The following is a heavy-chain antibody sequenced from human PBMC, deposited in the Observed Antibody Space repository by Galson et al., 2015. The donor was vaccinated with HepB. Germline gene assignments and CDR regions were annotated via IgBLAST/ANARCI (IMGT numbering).Heavy chain of an antibody. D-gene: IGHD3-10*01. CDR3: AKAGSAKGYFDY. CDR2: ISGSGGGT. V-gene: IGHV3-23*01. Sequence: SLRLSCAVSGFTFSNYAMGWVRQAPGKGLEWVSVISGSGGGTYYADSVKGRFTISRDNSKNTLYLQMKSQRAEDTAVYYCAKAGSAKGYFDYWGQGTLVTVSS. J-gene: IGHJ4*02. CDR1: GFTFSNYA.